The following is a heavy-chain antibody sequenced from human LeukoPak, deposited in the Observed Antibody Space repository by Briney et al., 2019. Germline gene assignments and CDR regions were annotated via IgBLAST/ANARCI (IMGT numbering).Heavy chain of an antibody. Sequence: PSETLSLTCTVSGGSISTYYWSWIRQPPGKGLEWIGYIHYTGTTIYNPSLTSRVTISVDTSKNQFSLKLSSVTAADTAVYYCARQSDYIDYGNRGWYHFDYWGQGTLVTVSS. D-gene: IGHD4-17*01. CDR3: ARQSDYIDYGNRGWYHFDY. CDR1: GGSISTYY. CDR2: IHYTGTT. J-gene: IGHJ4*02. V-gene: IGHV4-59*08.